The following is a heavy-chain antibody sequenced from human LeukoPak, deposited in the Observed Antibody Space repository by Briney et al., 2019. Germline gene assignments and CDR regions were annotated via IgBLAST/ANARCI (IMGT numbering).Heavy chain of an antibody. Sequence: GGSLRLSCAASGFTFSNSWMHWVRQAPGRGLVWVSRINSDGTSISYADSVRGRFTISRDNAKNTLCLQMNSLRAEDTAVYYCARIYYYYDSGGNYWGQGTLVTVSS. CDR3: ARIYYYYDSGGNY. V-gene: IGHV3-74*01. D-gene: IGHD3-22*01. CDR2: INSDGTSI. CDR1: GFTFSNSW. J-gene: IGHJ4*02.